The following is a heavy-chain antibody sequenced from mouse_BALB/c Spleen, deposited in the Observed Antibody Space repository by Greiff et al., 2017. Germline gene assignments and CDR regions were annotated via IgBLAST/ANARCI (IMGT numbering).Heavy chain of an antibody. CDR2: ISYSGST. D-gene: IGHD1-2*01. CDR3: ARWDYGFFAY. CDR1: GYSITSDYA. V-gene: IGHV3-2*02. J-gene: IGHJ3*01. Sequence: EVKLLESGPGLVKPSQSLSLTCTVTGYSITSDYAWNWIRQFPGNKLEWMGYISYSGSTSYNPSLKSRISITRDTSKNQFFLQLNSVTTEDTATYYCARWDYGFFAYWGQGTLVTVSA.